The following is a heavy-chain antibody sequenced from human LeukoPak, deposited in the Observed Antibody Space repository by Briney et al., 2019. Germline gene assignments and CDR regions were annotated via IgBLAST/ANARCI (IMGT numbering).Heavy chain of an antibody. Sequence: ASVKVSCKSSGYTFTGYGISWVRQAPGQGLEWMGWINPNSGGTNYAQKFQGRVTMTRDTSVSTAYMELSRLRSDDTAVYYCARADYSYGFVDYYYGMDVWGQGTTVTVSS. CDR3: ARADYSYGFVDYYYGMDV. CDR2: INPNSGGT. J-gene: IGHJ6*02. CDR1: GYTFTGYG. V-gene: IGHV1-2*02. D-gene: IGHD5-18*01.